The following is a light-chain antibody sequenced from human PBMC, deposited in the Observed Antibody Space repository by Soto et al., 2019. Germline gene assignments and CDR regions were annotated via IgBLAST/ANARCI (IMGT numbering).Light chain of an antibody. V-gene: IGKV1-5*03. Sequence: DIQMTQSPSTLSASVGDRVTITCRASQTIDSWLAWYQQRPGKPPNLLIYKASTLASGVPSRFSGSGSGTEITLTINSLQPDDFATYYCQQYNSYPTFGQGTKVDIK. J-gene: IGKJ1*01. CDR1: QTIDSW. CDR2: KAS. CDR3: QQYNSYPT.